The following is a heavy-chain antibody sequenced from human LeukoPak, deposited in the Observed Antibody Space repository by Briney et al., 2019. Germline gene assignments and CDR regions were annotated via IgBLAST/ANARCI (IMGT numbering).Heavy chain of an antibody. D-gene: IGHD1-1*01. CDR1: GGTFNSYT. CDR2: IMPMFRTS. Sequence: SVKVSCKASGGTFNSYTMTWVRQAPGQGLEWMGGIMPMFRTSNYAQKFQGRVTISADDSTSTGYMELTSLKYEDTAMYYCVRSQLERDYWGQGTLVSVSS. J-gene: IGHJ4*02. CDR3: VRSQLERDY. V-gene: IGHV1-69*13.